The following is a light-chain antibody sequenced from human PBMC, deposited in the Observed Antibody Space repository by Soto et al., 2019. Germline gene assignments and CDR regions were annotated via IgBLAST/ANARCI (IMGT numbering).Light chain of an antibody. J-gene: IGKJ2*01. CDR3: QQYNNWPYT. CDR1: QSVSSN. V-gene: IGKV3-15*01. Sequence: EIVMTQSPATLSVSQGERATLSCRASQSVSSNLAWYQQKPGQAPRLLIYGASNRATGIPARFSGSGSGTDFTLTISSLQSEDFAVYYCQQYNNWPYTFGRGTKLEIK. CDR2: GAS.